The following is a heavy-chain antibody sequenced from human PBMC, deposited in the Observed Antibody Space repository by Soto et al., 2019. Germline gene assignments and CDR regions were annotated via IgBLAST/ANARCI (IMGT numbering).Heavy chain of an antibody. J-gene: IGHJ3*02. V-gene: IGHV3-53*04. CDR3: ARDRQSSGWLDAFDI. CDR2: IFTGGST. Sequence: EVQLVESGGGLVQPGGSLRLSCAASGFTVSSNYMSWVRQAPGKGLEWVSVIFTGGSTYYADSVKGRFTISRHSSMNTVYLQMDSLRAEDTPVYYCARDRQSSGWLDAFDIWGQGTMVTVSS. D-gene: IGHD6-19*01. CDR1: GFTVSSNY.